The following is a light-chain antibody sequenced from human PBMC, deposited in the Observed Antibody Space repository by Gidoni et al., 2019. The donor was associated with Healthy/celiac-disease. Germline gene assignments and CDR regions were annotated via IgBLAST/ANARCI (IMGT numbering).Light chain of an antibody. J-gene: IGLJ3*02. CDR3: AAWDDSLNGPV. CDR2: SNN. Sequence: QSVLTQPPSASATPGQGVTISCSGSSSNIGSNTVNWYQQLPGTAPKRLIYSNNQRPSGVPDRFSGSKSGTSASLAISGLQSEDEADYYCAAWDDSLNGPVFGGGTKLTVL. V-gene: IGLV1-44*01. CDR1: SSNIGSNT.